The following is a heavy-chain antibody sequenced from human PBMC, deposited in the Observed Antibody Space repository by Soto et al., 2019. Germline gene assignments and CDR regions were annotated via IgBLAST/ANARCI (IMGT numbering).Heavy chain of an antibody. D-gene: IGHD5-18*01. Sequence: GGSLRLSCAASGFTFSRYWMSWVRQAPRKGLEWVANIKQDGSEKYYVDSVKGRFTISRDNAKNSVYLQMNSLRAEDTAVYYCARDFDASYGYGPFEYWSQGTRVTSPQ. V-gene: IGHV3-7*03. J-gene: IGHJ4*02. CDR2: IKQDGSEK. CDR3: ARDFDASYGYGPFEY. CDR1: GFTFSRYW.